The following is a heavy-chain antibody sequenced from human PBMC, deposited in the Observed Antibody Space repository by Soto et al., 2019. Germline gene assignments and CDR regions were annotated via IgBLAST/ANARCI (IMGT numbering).Heavy chain of an antibody. V-gene: IGHV3-74*01. CDR1: EFTFSNYW. D-gene: IGHD1-20*01. CDR2: TNGDGSTT. Sequence: EVQLVESGGGLVQPGGSLRLSCVASEFTFSNYWMHWVRQAPGKGLEWVSRTNGDGSTTNYADSVKGRFTISRDNAKNMVYLQMNSLGAEDTAVYYCARDNWTSYWGQGTLVTVSS. CDR3: ARDNWTSY. J-gene: IGHJ4*02.